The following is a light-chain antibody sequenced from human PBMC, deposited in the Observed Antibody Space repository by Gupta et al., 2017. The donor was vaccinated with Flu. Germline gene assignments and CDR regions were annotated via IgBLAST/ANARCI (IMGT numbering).Light chain of an antibody. Sequence: EIVMTPSTATLSVSPGERATFSCRASQSVSSNLAWYQQKPGQAPRLLIYDESTRATGIPARFSGSGSGTEVTLTISSLQSEDFAVYYCQQYNNWPPWTFGQGTKVEIK. J-gene: IGKJ1*01. V-gene: IGKV3-15*01. CDR1: QSVSSN. CDR3: QQYNNWPPWT. CDR2: DES.